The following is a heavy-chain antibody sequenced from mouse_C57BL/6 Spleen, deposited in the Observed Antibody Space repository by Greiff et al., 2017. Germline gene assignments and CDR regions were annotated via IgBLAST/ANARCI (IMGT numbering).Heavy chain of an antibody. J-gene: IGHJ1*03. D-gene: IGHD1-1*01. CDR3: ARHEAGYYYGSSYPYWYFDV. CDR1: GYTFTEYT. Sequence: VQLQQSGAELVKPGASVKLSCKASGYTFTEYTIHWVKQRSGQGLEWIGWFYPGSGSIKYNEKFKDKATLTADKSSSTVYMELSRLTSEDSAFYFCARHEAGYYYGSSYPYWYFDVWGTGTTVTVSS. V-gene: IGHV1-62-2*01. CDR2: FYPGSGSI.